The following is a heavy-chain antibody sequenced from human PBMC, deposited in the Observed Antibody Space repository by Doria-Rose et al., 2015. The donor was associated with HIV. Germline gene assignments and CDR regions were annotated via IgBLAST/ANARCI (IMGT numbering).Heavy chain of an antibody. Sequence: TLKESGPVLVKPTEALTLTCTVSGVSLSSPGMGVSWIRQPPGKALEWLANIFSDDDRSYKTSLKCRLTISRGTAKSQVVLTMTDMDPVDTATYYCARIKSSRWYHKYYFDFWGQGTLIIVSA. CDR1: GVSLSSPGMG. D-gene: IGHD6-13*01. CDR3: ARIKSSRWYHKYYFDF. V-gene: IGHV2-26*01. J-gene: IGHJ4*02. CDR2: IFSDDDR.